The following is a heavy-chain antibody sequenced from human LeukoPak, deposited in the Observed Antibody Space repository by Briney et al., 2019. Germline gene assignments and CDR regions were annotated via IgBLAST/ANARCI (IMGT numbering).Heavy chain of an antibody. CDR1: GFTFSSYA. Sequence: GSLRLSCAASGFTFSSYAMTWVRQAPGKGLEWVSTISGSGGSTYYADSVKGRFTISRDNSKNTLYLQMNSLRAEDTAVYHCATDSPETAAFDYWGQGTLVTVSS. CDR2: ISGSGGST. D-gene: IGHD1-1*01. J-gene: IGHJ4*02. CDR3: ATDSPETAAFDY. V-gene: IGHV3-23*01.